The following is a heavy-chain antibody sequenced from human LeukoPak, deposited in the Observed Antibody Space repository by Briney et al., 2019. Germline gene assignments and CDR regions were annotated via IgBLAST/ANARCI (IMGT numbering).Heavy chain of an antibody. CDR2: IKSKTDGGTT. CDR3: ASFGGTAVLRDY. V-gene: IGHV3-15*01. CDR1: GFTFSNAW. Sequence: PGGSLRLSCAASGFTFSNAWMSWVRQAPGKGLEWVGRIKSKTDGGTTDYAAPVKGRFTISRDDSKNTLYLQMNSLRAEDTAVYYCASFGGTAVLRDYWGQGTLVTVSS. J-gene: IGHJ4*02. D-gene: IGHD4-23*01.